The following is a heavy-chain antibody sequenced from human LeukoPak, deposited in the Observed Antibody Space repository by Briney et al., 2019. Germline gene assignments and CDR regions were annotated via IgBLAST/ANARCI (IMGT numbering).Heavy chain of an antibody. V-gene: IGHV1-46*01. CDR3: ARRRAVAGIYYFDS. Sequence: ASVNVSCEASGYTFTSYYMHWVRQAPGQGLEWMGIINPSAGSTSYAQKFQGRVTMTRDTSTSTVYMELSSLRSEDTAVYYCARRRAVAGIYYFDSWGQGTLVTVSS. D-gene: IGHD6-19*01. CDR2: INPSAGST. J-gene: IGHJ4*02. CDR1: GYTFTSYY.